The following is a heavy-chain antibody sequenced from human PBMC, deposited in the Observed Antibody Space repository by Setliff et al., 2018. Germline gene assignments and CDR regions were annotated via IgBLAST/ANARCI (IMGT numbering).Heavy chain of an antibody. D-gene: IGHD5-18*01. CDR2: IFYSGRT. CDR3: ATTRVWIPVLDS. V-gene: IGHV4-39*07. Sequence: PSETLSLTCTVSGASITNINYYWGLIRQPPGKGLEWIGSIFYSGRTFYNPSLKSRVTISVDTSKNSVYLQMNSLRAEDTAIYYCATTRVWIPVLDSCGQGTLVTVSS. J-gene: IGHJ4*02. CDR1: GASITNINYY.